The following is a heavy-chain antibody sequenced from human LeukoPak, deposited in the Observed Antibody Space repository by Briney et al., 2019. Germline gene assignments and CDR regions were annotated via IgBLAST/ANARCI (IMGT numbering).Heavy chain of an antibody. D-gene: IGHD5-24*01. J-gene: IGHJ4*02. CDR3: ARDRDGYIKYYFDY. CDR1: GGTFSSYA. Sequence: ASVKVSCKASGGTFSSYAISWVRQAPGQGLEWMGWINTYNGDTKYAQKFQGRVTMTRDASTSTVYMELSSLRSEDTAVYYCARDRDGYIKYYFDYWGQGTLVTVSS. V-gene: IGHV1-18*01. CDR2: INTYNGDT.